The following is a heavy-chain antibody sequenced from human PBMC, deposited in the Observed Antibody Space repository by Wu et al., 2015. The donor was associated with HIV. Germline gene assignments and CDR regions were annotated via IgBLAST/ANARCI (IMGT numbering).Heavy chain of an antibody. Sequence: QVRLLQSGAEVKSPGSSVKVPCLTSGYTFNRFPINWLRQVPGQGLEWMGVIIPLLGTTDYAQKFQGRVTISTGASATTAYMELRNLTSDDTALYFCAREGYDDRSHQFLVDYFYAMDVWAEGTVVLVSS. D-gene: IGHD3-22*01. CDR2: IIPLLGTT. CDR1: GYTFNRFP. CDR3: AREGYDDRSHQFLVDYFYAMDV. V-gene: IGHV1-69*16. J-gene: IGHJ4*02.